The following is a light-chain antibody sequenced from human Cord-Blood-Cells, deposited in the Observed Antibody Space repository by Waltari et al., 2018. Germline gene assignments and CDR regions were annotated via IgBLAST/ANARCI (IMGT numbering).Light chain of an antibody. J-gene: IGKJ3*01. CDR2: DAS. V-gene: IGKV3-11*01. CDR3: QQRSNWPGFT. Sequence: IVFTQSPATLSLSPGARATLSCRASQSVSSYLAWYQQKPGQAPRLLIYDASNRATGIPARFSCSGSGTDFTLTISSLEPEDFAVYYCQQRSNWPGFTFGPGTKVDIK. CDR1: QSVSSY.